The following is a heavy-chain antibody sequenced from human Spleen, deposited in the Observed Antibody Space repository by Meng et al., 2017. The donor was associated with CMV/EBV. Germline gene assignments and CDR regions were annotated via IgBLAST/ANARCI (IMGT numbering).Heavy chain of an antibody. CDR1: GLTFRSYG. V-gene: IGHV3-30*02. Sequence: GESLKISCAASGLTFRSYGLNWVRQAPGKGLEWVAFIRSDGSNRYYADSVEGRFTFFRDNAKNSLYLQMNSLRAEDTALYYCAKDYTFSLIGDFFQHWGQGALVTVSS. CDR3: AKDYTFSLIGDFFQH. CDR2: IRSDGSNR. D-gene: IGHD2/OR15-2a*01. J-gene: IGHJ1*01.